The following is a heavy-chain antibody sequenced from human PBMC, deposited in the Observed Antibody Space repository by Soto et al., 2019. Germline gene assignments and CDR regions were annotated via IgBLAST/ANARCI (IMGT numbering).Heavy chain of an antibody. Sequence: GESLKISFKGSGYSFTSYWIGWVRQMPGKGLEWMGIIYPGDSDTRYSPSFQGQVTISADKSISTAYLQWSSLKASDTAMYYCATIAVAGVEVDAFDIWGQGTMVTVSS. J-gene: IGHJ3*02. CDR3: ATIAVAGVEVDAFDI. CDR1: GYSFTSYW. CDR2: IYPGDSDT. D-gene: IGHD6-19*01. V-gene: IGHV5-51*01.